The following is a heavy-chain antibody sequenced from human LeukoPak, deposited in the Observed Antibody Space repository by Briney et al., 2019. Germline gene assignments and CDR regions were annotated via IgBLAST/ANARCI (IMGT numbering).Heavy chain of an antibody. D-gene: IGHD2-2*02. J-gene: IGHJ4*02. CDR1: GGFISNYY. CDR3: ARGQVDTHFDY. Sequence: PSETLSLTCTVSGGFISNYYWSWIRQPPGKGLEWIGYICYSGSTDYNPSLKSRVTISVGTSKNQFSLKLNSVTAADTAVYYCARGQVDTHFDYWGPGTLVTVSS. V-gene: IGHV4-59*01. CDR2: ICYSGST.